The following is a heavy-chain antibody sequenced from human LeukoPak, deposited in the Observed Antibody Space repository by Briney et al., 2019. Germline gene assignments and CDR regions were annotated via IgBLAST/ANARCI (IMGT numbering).Heavy chain of an antibody. D-gene: IGHD6-13*01. J-gene: IGHJ4*02. Sequence: PSETLSLTCTVSGGSISSYYWSWIRQPPGKGLEWIGYIYYSGSTNYNPSLKSRVTISVDTSKNQFSLKLSSVTAADTAVYYCAREGIAGEYYFDYWGQGTLVTVSS. CDR1: GGSISSYY. CDR2: IYYSGST. CDR3: AREGIAGEYYFDY. V-gene: IGHV4-59*01.